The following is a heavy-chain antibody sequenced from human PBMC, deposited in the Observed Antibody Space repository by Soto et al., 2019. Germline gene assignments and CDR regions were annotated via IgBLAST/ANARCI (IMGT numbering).Heavy chain of an antibody. CDR3: ARVPSLKSSLSNDY. D-gene: IGHD6-6*01. J-gene: IGHJ4*02. Sequence: PSETLSLTCTVSGGSISSGGYYWSWIRQHPGKGLEWIGYIYYSGSTYYNPSLKSRVTISVDTSKNQFSLKLSSVTAADTAVYYWARVPSLKSSLSNDYWGQGTLVTVSS. CDR1: GGSISSGGYY. CDR2: IYYSGST. V-gene: IGHV4-31*03.